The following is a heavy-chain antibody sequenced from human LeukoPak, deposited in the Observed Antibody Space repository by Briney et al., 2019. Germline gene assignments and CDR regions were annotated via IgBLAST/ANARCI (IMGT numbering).Heavy chain of an antibody. J-gene: IGHJ6*03. V-gene: IGHV3-74*01. CDR3: ATLPGYSSGWYSFYYYMDV. CDR2: INSDGSST. CDR1: GFTFSSYW. D-gene: IGHD6-19*01. Sequence: GGSLRLSCAASGFTFSSYWMHWVRQAPGKGLVWVSRINSDGSSTSYADSVKGRFTISRDNAKNTLYLQMNSLRAEDTAVYYCATLPGYSSGWYSFYYYMDVWGKGTTVTISS.